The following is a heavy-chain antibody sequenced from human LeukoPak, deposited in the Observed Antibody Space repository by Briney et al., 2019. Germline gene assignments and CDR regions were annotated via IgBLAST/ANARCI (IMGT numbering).Heavy chain of an antibody. CDR1: GFTFSDYY. J-gene: IGHJ3*02. V-gene: IGHV3-11*01. CDR2: ISSIGCTI. CDR3: ARWVYDYVWGMGDAFDI. Sequence: PGGSLRLSCAASGFTFSDYYMSWISQAPGRGRGWVSYISSIGCTIYYADSVKGRFTISRDNDKNSLYLQMNSLRAEDTAVYYCARWVYDYVWGMGDAFDIWGQGTMVTVSS. D-gene: IGHD3-16*01.